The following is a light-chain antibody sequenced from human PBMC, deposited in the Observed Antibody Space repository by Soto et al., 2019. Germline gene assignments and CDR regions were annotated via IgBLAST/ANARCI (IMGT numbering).Light chain of an antibody. CDR1: SGHSNYA. J-gene: IGLJ7*01. CDR2: VNSGGSH. V-gene: IGLV4-69*01. CDR3: QTWGTGSAIVV. Sequence: QTVATQSPSASASLGASVKLTCTLSSGHSNYAIAWHQQQPEKGPRYLMKVNSGGSHIKGDGIPDRFSGSSSGAERYLFISSLQSEDEADYYCQTWGTGSAIVVFGGGTQLTVL.